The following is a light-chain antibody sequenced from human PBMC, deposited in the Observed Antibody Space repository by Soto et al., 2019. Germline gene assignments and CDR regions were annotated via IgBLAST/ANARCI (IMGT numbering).Light chain of an antibody. V-gene: IGKV3-11*01. CDR3: LQHNSFPLT. J-gene: IGKJ4*01. CDR2: DAS. Sequence: EIVLTQSPATLSLSPGERATLSCRASQSVSGCLAWYQQKPDQAPRLLIYDASNRATGIPARFSGSGSGTDFTLTISSLEPEDFATYYCLQHNSFPLTFGGGTKVEIK. CDR1: QSVSGC.